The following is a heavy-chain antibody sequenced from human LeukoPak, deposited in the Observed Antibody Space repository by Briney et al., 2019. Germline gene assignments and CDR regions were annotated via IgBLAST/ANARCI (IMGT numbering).Heavy chain of an antibody. J-gene: IGHJ4*02. CDR2: IYPGNSDT. CDR1: GGTFSSYT. D-gene: IGHD2-2*01. Sequence: ASVKVSCKASGGTFSSYTISWVRQMPGKGLEWMGIIYPGNSDTRYSPSFQGQVTISVDKSISTTYLQWSSLKTSDTAIYYCAASRYCSSTTCRFDYWGQGTLVTVSS. CDR3: AASRYCSSTTCRFDY. V-gene: IGHV5-51*01.